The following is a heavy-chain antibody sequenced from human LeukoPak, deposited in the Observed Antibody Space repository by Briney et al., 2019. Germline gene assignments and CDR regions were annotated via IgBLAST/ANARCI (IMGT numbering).Heavy chain of an antibody. J-gene: IGHJ4*02. Sequence: GGSLRLSCAVSGFTFSSYAMHWVRQAPGKGLEWVAVISFDESNKYYADSVKGRFTISGDNSKNTLYLEVISLTAEDTAVYYCAKDDAWLRFGEWSQGTLVTVSS. D-gene: IGHD3-10*01. V-gene: IGHV3-30*04. CDR3: AKDDAWLRFGE. CDR1: GFTFSSYA. CDR2: ISFDESNK.